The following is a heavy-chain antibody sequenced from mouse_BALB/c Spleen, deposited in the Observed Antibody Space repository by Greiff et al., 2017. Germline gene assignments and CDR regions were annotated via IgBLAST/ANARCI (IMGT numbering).Heavy chain of an antibody. CDR1: GFAFSSYD. CDR2: ISSGGGST. Sequence: EVQVVESGGGLVKPGGSLKLSCAASGFAFSSYDMSWVRQTPEKRLEWVAYISSGGGSTYYPDTVKGRFTISRDNAKNTLYLQMSSLKSEDTAMYYCARQTNWYYFDYWGQGTTLTVS. CDR3: ARQTNWYYFDY. V-gene: IGHV5-12-1*01. D-gene: IGHD4-1*01. J-gene: IGHJ2*01.